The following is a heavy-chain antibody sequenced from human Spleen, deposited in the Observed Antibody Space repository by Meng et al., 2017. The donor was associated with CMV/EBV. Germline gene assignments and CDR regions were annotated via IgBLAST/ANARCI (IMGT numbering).Heavy chain of an antibody. J-gene: IGHJ4*02. Sequence: GGSLRLSCAASGFPFDDYAMHWVRQAPGKGLEWVSGITWNSVHIAYADSVRGRFTIFRDNAKNSLYLQMNSLRAEDTALYYCAKDMGFGEGRDSYYFDYWGQGTLVTVSS. CDR2: ITWNSVHI. V-gene: IGHV3-9*01. CDR3: AKDMGFGEGRDSYYFDY. D-gene: IGHD3-10*01. CDR1: GFPFDDYA.